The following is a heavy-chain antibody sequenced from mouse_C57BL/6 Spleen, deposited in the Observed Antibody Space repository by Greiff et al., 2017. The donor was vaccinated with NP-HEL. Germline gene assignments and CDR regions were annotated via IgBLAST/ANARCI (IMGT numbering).Heavy chain of an antibody. CDR1: GYTFTNYW. Sequence: QVQLKESGAELVRPGTSVKMSCKASGYTFTNYWIGWAKQRPGHGLEWIGDIYPGGGYTNYNEKFKGKATLTADKSSSTAYMQFSSLTSEDSAIYYCARRGDGYYYFDYWGQGTTLTVSS. V-gene: IGHV1-63*01. J-gene: IGHJ2*01. D-gene: IGHD2-3*01. CDR2: IYPGGGYT. CDR3: ARRGDGYYYFDY.